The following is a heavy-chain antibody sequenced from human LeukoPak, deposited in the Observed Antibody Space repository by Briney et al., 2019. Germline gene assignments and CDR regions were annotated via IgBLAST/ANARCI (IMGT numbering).Heavy chain of an antibody. J-gene: IGHJ4*02. D-gene: IGHD4-17*01. V-gene: IGHV3-21*01. CDR3: TRGSFGDYEY. CDR2: IDASSTYI. CDR1: GFTFSSYS. Sequence: GGSLRLSCAASGFTFSSYSMNWVRQAPGKGLEWVSSIDASSTYILNADSVKGRFTISRDNAQSSLYLQMNSLRAEDTAVYYCTRGSFGDYEYWGQGTLVTVSS.